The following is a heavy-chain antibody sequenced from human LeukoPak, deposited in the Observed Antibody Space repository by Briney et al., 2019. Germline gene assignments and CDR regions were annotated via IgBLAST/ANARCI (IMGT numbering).Heavy chain of an antibody. CDR1: GFTFSRFE. V-gene: IGHV3-48*03. CDR2: ISTGTYI. CDR3: TREQDREAAATIVGDY. J-gene: IGHJ4*02. Sequence: GGSLRLSCAASGFTFSRFELNWVRQAPGKGLEWVSHISTGTYIAYADSVKGRFTISRDNARNSLYLEMNSLRAEDTAVYYCTREQDREAAATIVGDYWGQGTLVTVSS. D-gene: IGHD3-22*01.